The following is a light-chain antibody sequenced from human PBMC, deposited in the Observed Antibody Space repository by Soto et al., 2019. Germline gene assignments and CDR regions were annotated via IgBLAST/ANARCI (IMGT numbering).Light chain of an antibody. J-gene: IGKJ3*01. CDR3: QQRSNWPPVFT. CDR1: QSVSRY. Sequence: EIVLTQSPATLSLSPGERATLSCRASQSVSRYLAWYQQKPGQAPRLLIYDASSRATSIPARFSGSGSGTDFTLTISSLEPEDFAVYYCQQRSNWPPVFTFGPGTKVDIK. V-gene: IGKV3-11*01. CDR2: DAS.